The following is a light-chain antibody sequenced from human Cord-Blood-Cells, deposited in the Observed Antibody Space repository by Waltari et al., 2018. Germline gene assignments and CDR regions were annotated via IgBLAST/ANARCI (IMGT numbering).Light chain of an antibody. CDR3: QQRSNWPPIT. CDR1: QRVSSY. CDR2: DAS. Sequence: EIVLTQSPATLSLSPGERATLSCRASQRVSSYLACYQQKPGQAPRLLIYDASNRATGIPARFSGSGSRTDFTLTISSLETEDLAVYYCQQRSNWPPITFGQGSRLEIK. J-gene: IGKJ5*01. V-gene: IGKV3-11*01.